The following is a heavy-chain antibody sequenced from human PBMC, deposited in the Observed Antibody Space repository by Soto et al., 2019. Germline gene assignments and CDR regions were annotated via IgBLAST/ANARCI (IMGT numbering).Heavy chain of an antibody. D-gene: IGHD3-3*01. J-gene: IGHJ4*02. V-gene: IGHV4-4*02. Sequence: QVQLQESGPGLVKPSGTRSLTCAVSSGSISSSNWWSWVRQPPGKGLEWIGEIYHSGSTNYNPSLKSRVTISVDKSKNQFSLKLSSVTAADTAVYYCASSPATYYDFWSGYSNMYYFDYWGQGTLVTVSS. CDR3: ASSPATYYDFWSGYSNMYYFDY. CDR2: IYHSGST. CDR1: SGSISSSNW.